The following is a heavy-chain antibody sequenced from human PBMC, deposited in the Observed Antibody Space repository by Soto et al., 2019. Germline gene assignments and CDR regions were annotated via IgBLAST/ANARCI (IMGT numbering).Heavy chain of an antibody. D-gene: IGHD6-19*01. J-gene: IGHJ4*02. Sequence: EVQLVESGGVVVQPGGSLRLSCAASGFTFDDYTMHWVRQAPGKGLEWVSLISWDGGSTYYADSVKGRFTISRDNSKNSLYLQMNSLRTEDTALYYCAKGGGWSIDYWGQGTLVTVSS. CDR2: ISWDGGST. V-gene: IGHV3-43*01. CDR1: GFTFDDYT. CDR3: AKGGGWSIDY.